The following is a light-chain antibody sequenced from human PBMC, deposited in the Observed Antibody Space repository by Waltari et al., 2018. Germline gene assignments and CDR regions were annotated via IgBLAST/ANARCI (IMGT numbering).Light chain of an antibody. CDR2: WAS. J-gene: IGKJ1*01. Sequence: DIVMTQSPDSLAVSLGERATINCKSRQRVLYSSNNKNDLAWYQQRPRQPPKLLIYWASTRESGVPDRFSGSGSGTDFTLTISSLQAEDVAVYYCQQYYSTPWTFGQGTKVEIK. CDR3: QQYYSTPWT. CDR1: QRVLYSSNNKND. V-gene: IGKV4-1*01.